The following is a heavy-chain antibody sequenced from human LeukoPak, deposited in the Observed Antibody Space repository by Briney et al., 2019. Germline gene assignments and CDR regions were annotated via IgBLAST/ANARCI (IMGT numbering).Heavy chain of an antibody. J-gene: IGHJ1*01. D-gene: IGHD6-13*01. V-gene: IGHV4-61*09. CDR3: ARHRAAAEYFQY. Sequence: PSQTLSLTCTVSGFSISSGGYYWSWIRQHPGKGLEWIGYIYSSGSTNYNPSLKSRVTISVDTSKNQFSLKLSSVTAADTAVYYCARHRAAAEYFQYWGQGTLVTVSS. CDR2: IYSSGST. CDR1: GFSISSGGYY.